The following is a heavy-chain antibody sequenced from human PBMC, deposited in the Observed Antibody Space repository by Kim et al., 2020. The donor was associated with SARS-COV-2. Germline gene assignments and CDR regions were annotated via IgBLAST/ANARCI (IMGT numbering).Heavy chain of an antibody. CDR1: GYTFTSYA. CDR3: ASSNFQWLARDDAFDI. V-gene: IGHV1-3*01. Sequence: ASVKVSCKASGYTFTSYAMHWVRQAPGQRLEWMGWINAGNSNTKYSQKFQGRVTITRDTSASTAYMELSSLRSEDTAVYYCASSNFQWLARDDAFDIWGQGTMVTVSS. CDR2: INAGNSNT. D-gene: IGHD6-19*01. J-gene: IGHJ3*02.